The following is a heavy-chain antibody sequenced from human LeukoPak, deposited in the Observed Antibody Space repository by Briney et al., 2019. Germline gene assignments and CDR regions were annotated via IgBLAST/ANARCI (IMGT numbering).Heavy chain of an antibody. CDR2: INPSGGST. CDR1: GYTFTSYY. CDR3: ARGRSGCSGGSCYPNHFDY. D-gene: IGHD2-15*01. V-gene: IGHV1-46*01. Sequence: ASVKVSCKASGYTFTSYYMHWVRQAPGQGLEWMGIINPSGGSTSYAQKFQGRVTMTRVTSTSTVYMELSSLRSEDTAVYYCARGRSGCSGGSCYPNHFDYWGQGTLVTVSS. J-gene: IGHJ4*02.